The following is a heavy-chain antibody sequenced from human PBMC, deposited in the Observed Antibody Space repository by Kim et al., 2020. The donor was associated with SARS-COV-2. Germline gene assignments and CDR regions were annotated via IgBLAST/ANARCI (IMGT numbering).Heavy chain of an antibody. CDR3: ARDRIGYCSSTSCSLHFDY. V-gene: IGHV4-59*12. CDR2: TYFSGST. D-gene: IGHD2-2*01. J-gene: IGHJ4*02. Sequence: SETLSLTCTVSGGSISSYSWSWIRQPPGKGLEWIGYTYFSGSTNYNPSLKSRVTISVDTSKNQFSLKLSSVTAADTAVYYWARDRIGYCSSTSCSLHFDYWGQGTLVTVSS. CDR1: GGSISSYS.